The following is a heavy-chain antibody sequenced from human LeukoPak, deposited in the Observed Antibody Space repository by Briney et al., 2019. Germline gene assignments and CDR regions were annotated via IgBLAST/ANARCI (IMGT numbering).Heavy chain of an antibody. V-gene: IGHV4-34*01. CDR2: INHSGST. Sequence: SETLSLTCAVYGGSFSGYYWSWIRQPPGKGLELIGEINHSGSTNYNPSLKSRVTISVDTSKDQFSLKLSSVTAADTAVYYCARGRRVRGGFNYMDVWGKGTTVTVSS. J-gene: IGHJ6*03. D-gene: IGHD3-10*01. CDR3: ARGRRVRGGFNYMDV. CDR1: GGSFSGYY.